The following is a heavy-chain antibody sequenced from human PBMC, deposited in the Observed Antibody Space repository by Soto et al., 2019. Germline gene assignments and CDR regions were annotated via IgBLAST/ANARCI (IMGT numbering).Heavy chain of an antibody. CDR1: EFSLRSYG. CDR3: ARDGCCGGSFYVSGYFAH. J-gene: IGHJ4*02. V-gene: IGHV3-33*01. Sequence: QVLLVESGGGVVQPGRSLRLTCTASEFSLRSYGIQWVRQAPSKGLEWVAAIWYDGSNKYYADSVKGRFSISRDTSSKTVYLHRTGLRAEDYAVYYCARDGCCGGSFYVSGYFAHWGEGAIVVVSS. D-gene: IGHD2-15*01. CDR2: IWYDGSNK.